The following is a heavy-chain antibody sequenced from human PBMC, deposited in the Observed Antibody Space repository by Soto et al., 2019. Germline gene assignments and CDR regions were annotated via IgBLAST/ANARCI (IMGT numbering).Heavy chain of an antibody. CDR3: ARFTWGSGWFDP. J-gene: IGHJ5*02. V-gene: IGHV5-10-1*01. Sequence: PGKSLKISCKGSGYSFTSYWISWVRQMPGKGLEWMGRIDPSDSYTNYSPSFQGHVTISADKSISTAYLQWSSLKASDTAMYYCARFTWGSGWFDPWGQGTLVTVSS. CDR1: GYSFTSYW. CDR2: IDPSDSYT. D-gene: IGHD1-26*01.